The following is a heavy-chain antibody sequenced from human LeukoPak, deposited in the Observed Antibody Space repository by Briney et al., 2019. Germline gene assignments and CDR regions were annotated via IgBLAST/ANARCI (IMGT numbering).Heavy chain of an antibody. CDR2: INPNSGGT. Sequence: GASVKVSCKASGYTFTGYYMHWVRQAPGQGLEWMGWINPNSGGTNYAQKFQGRVTMTRDTSISTAYMELSRLRSDDTAVYYCARAREQWLVPWGAFDIWGQGTMVTVSS. J-gene: IGHJ3*02. D-gene: IGHD6-19*01. V-gene: IGHV1-2*02. CDR3: ARAREQWLVPWGAFDI. CDR1: GYTFTGYY.